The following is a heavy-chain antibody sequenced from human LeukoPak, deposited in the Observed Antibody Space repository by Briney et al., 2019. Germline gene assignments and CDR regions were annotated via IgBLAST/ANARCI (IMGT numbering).Heavy chain of an antibody. V-gene: IGHV1-18*04. CDR3: ARVSAAGGMRGGSWNF. D-gene: IGHD2-15*01. J-gene: IGHJ4*02. CDR1: GYTFTSYG. Sequence: ASVKVSCKASGYTFTSYGISWVRQAPGQGLEWMGWISAYNGNTNYAQKLQGRVTMTTDTSTSTAYMELRSLRSDDTAVYYCARVSAAGGMRGGSWNFWGQGTLVTVSS. CDR2: ISAYNGNT.